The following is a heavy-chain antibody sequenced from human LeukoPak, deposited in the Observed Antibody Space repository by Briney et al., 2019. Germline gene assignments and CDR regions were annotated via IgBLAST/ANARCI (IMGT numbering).Heavy chain of an antibody. Sequence: GGSLRLSCAASGFTFSSYAMRWVRQAPGKGLEWVAVISYDGSNKYYADSVKGRFTISRDNSKNTLYLQMNSLRAEDTAVYYCARDPNFIAAAGLDYWGQGTLVTVSS. CDR3: ARDPNFIAAAGLDY. CDR1: GFTFSSYA. D-gene: IGHD6-13*01. CDR2: ISYDGSNK. V-gene: IGHV3-30-3*01. J-gene: IGHJ4*02.